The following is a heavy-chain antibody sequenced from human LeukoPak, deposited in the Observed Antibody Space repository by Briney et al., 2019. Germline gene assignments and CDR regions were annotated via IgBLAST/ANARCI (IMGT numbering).Heavy chain of an antibody. J-gene: IGHJ5*02. V-gene: IGHV3-23*01. CDR1: GITFSTYA. Sequence: PGGSLRLSCAASGITFSTYAMTWVRQAPGKGLERVSSINYSGSGTFYADSVKGRFTISRDNSKDTLYLQMNNLRVEDMAVYYCAKEEYDSGWYKWFGPWGQGTLVTVSS. D-gene: IGHD6-19*01. CDR2: INYSGSGT. CDR3: AKEEYDSGWYKWFGP.